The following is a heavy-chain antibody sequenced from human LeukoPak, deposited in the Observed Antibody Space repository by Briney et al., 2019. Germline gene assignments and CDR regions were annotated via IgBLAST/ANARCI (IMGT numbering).Heavy chain of an antibody. Sequence: SETLSLTCTVSGGSISSPYWTWIRQPAGKGLEWIGRFYTSGIANYNPSLKSRVTISVDTSKNQFSLKLSSVTAADTAVYYCATTSILTMVRGVFDYWGQGTLVTVSS. CDR1: GGSISSPY. J-gene: IGHJ4*02. V-gene: IGHV4-4*07. D-gene: IGHD3-10*01. CDR2: FYTSGIA. CDR3: ATTSILTMVRGVFDY.